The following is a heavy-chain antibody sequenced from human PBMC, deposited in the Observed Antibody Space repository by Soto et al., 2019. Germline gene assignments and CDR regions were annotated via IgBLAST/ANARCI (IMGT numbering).Heavy chain of an antibody. V-gene: IGHV5-51*01. CDR1: GYSFTSYW. D-gene: IGHD2-21*02. Sequence: GESLKIFVKGSGYSFTSYWVGWVRQMTGRCLEWMGIIYPGDSDTRYSPSLQGQATISADKSISTAYLQWSSLKASDTAMYYCARLVVTHTSSYYYYGKDVWGQGTTVTVTS. J-gene: IGHJ6*02. CDR2: IYPGDSDT. CDR3: ARLVVTHTSSYYYYGKDV.